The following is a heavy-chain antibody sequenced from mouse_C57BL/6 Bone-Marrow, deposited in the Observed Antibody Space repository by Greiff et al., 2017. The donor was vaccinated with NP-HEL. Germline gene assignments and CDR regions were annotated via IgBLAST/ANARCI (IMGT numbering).Heavy chain of an antibody. CDR2: IDPNSGGT. D-gene: IGHD1-1*01. Sequence: VQLQQPGAELVKPGASVKLSCKASGYTFTSYWMHWVKQRPGRGLEWIGRIDPNSGGTKYNEKFKSKATLTVDKPSSTAYMQLSSLTSEDSAVYSCAREDYDGSSYCWYFDVWGPGTTVTVSS. CDR3: AREDYDGSSYCWYFDV. J-gene: IGHJ1*01. CDR1: GYTFTSYW. V-gene: IGHV1-72*01.